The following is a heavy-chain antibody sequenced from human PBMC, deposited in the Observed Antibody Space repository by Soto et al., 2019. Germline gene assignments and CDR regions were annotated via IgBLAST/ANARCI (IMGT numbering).Heavy chain of an antibody. J-gene: IGHJ4*02. CDR1: EFTFIKSA. Sequence: LRLSCAASEFTFIKSAMTWFRQALGKGPEWVSSIGRTNNTHYADSVKGRFAISRDNSQNTLYLQMNSLTAEDTAVYFCAKVDAYSYRTDHWGQGTLVTVSS. CDR3: AKVDAYSYRTDH. V-gene: IGHV3-23*01. CDR2: IGRTNNT. D-gene: IGHD3-16*02.